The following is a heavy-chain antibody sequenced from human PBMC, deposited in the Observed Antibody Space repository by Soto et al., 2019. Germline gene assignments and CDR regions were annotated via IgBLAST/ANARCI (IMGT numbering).Heavy chain of an antibody. CDR2: IWYDGSNK. Sequence: GGSLRLSCAASGFTFSSYGMHWVRQAPGKGLEWVAVIWYDGSNKYYADSVKGRFTISRDNSKNTLYLQMNSLRAEDTAVYYCAKGAPYYDILTGPPVNYFDYWGQGTLVTVSS. CDR1: GFTFSSYG. V-gene: IGHV3-33*06. D-gene: IGHD3-9*01. J-gene: IGHJ4*02. CDR3: AKGAPYYDILTGPPVNYFDY.